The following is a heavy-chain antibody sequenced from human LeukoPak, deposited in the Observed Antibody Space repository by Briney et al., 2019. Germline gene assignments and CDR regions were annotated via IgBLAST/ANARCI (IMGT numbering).Heavy chain of an antibody. CDR3: ARDLVSYCGGDCYNSDH. CDR1: GYTFTNYG. CDR2: ISAYNGNT. J-gene: IGHJ4*02. V-gene: IGHV1-18*01. Sequence: GASVKVSCKASGYTFTNYGISWVRQAPGQGLEWMGWISAYNGNTNYAQNVQGRVTMTTDTSTSTAYMELRSLRSDDTAVYYCARDLVSYCGGDCYNSDHWGQGTLVTVSS. D-gene: IGHD2-21*01.